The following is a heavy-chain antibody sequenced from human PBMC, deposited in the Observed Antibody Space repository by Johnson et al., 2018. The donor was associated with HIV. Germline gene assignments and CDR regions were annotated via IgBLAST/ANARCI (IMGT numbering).Heavy chain of an antibody. CDR2: ISWNSGSI. V-gene: IGHV3-9*01. Sequence: VQLVESGGGLVQPGRSLRLSCAASGFTFDDYAMHWVRQAPGKGLEWVSGISWNSGSIGYADSVKGRFTISRDNAKNSLYQQINSRRAVDTALYYCANDIGDILTGGLDAFDIWGQGTMVTVSS. D-gene: IGHD3-9*01. CDR1: GFTFDDYA. J-gene: IGHJ3*02. CDR3: ANDIGDILTGGLDAFDI.